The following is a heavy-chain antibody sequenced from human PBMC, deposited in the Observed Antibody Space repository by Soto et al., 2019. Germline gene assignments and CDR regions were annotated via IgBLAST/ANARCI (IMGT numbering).Heavy chain of an antibody. D-gene: IGHD3-10*01. CDR3: ARGRGDGYNQDWYFDL. CDR1: GGSFSGYY. Sequence: QVHLQQWGAGLLKPSETLSLTCAVYGGSFSGYYWSWIRQPPGKGLEWIGEINNSGSTNYNPSLKSRVYISVGTSNNQFSLILSSVTAADTAVFYCARGRGDGYNQDWYFDLWGPGTLVTVSS. J-gene: IGHJ2*01. CDR2: INNSGST. V-gene: IGHV4-34*01.